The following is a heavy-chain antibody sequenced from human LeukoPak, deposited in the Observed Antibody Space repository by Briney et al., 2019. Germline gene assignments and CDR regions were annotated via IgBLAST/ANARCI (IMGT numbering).Heavy chain of an antibody. J-gene: IGHJ4*02. CDR3: ASSYYDFWSGHFDY. V-gene: IGHV4-61*02. CDR1: GGSISSGSYY. Sequence: PSQTLSLTCTVSGGSISSGSYYWSWIRQPAGKGLEWIGRIYTNGSTNYNPSLKSRVTISVDTSKNQFSLKLSSVTAADTAVYYCASSYYDFWSGHFDYWGQGTLVTVSS. CDR2: IYTNGST. D-gene: IGHD3-3*01.